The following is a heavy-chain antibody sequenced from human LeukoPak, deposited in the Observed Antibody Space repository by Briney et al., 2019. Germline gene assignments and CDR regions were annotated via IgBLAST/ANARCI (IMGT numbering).Heavy chain of an antibody. CDR3: ARGSKVVRWSSGIFDS. V-gene: IGHV4-61*02. J-gene: IGHJ4*02. Sequence: SSQTLSLTCTVSGGYISSGIHCWRWIRQPAGKGLEWIGRIYPSGSTNYNPSLKSRVTISIDTSKNQFSLKLTSVTATDTAVYYCARGSKVVRWSSGIFDSWGQGTLVTVSS. CDR1: GGYISSGIHC. D-gene: IGHD4-23*01. CDR2: IYPSGST.